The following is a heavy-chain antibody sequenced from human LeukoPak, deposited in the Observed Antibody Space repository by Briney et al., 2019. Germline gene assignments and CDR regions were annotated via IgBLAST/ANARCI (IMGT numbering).Heavy chain of an antibody. Sequence: GGSLRLSCTVSGFLFSIYATRWVCQPSGKGLEWVSSIISSGGVTLYTDSLKGRFTISRDNSKNTLYMQMNRLRAEDTAVYYCAKAGVGATFFDYWGQGTLVTVSS. V-gene: IGHV3-23*01. D-gene: IGHD1-26*01. J-gene: IGHJ4*02. CDR2: IISSGGVT. CDR1: GFLFSIYA. CDR3: AKAGVGATFFDY.